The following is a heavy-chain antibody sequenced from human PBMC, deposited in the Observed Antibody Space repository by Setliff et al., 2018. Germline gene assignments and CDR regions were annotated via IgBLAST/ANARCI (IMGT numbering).Heavy chain of an antibody. V-gene: IGHV3-23*01. D-gene: IGHD6-6*01. CDR3: AKDFRGFTARPDPYYYYYYGMDV. CDR2: ISGSGGST. CDR1: GFTFSSYA. J-gene: IGHJ6*02. Sequence: GSLRLSCAASGFTFSSYAMSWVRQAPGKGLERVSAISGSGGSTYYADSVKGRFTISRDNSKNTQYLQMNSLRAEDTAVYYCAKDFRGFTARPDPYYYYYYGMDVWGQGTTVTVSS.